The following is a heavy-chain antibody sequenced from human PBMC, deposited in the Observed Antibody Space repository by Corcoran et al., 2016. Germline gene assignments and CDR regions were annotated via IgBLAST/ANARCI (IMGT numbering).Heavy chain of an antibody. CDR2: IIPIFGTT. D-gene: IGHD4-17*01. CDR1: GGTFSSYA. V-gene: IGHV1-69*01. Sequence: QVQLVQSGAEVKTPGSSVKVSCKASGGTFSSYAISWVRQAPGQGLEWMGGIIPIFGTTNYAQKFQGRVTITADESTSTAYMELSSLRSEDMAVYYCAREGTSDYGNNWFDPWGQGTRVTVSS. J-gene: IGHJ5*02. CDR3: AREGTSDYGNNWFDP.